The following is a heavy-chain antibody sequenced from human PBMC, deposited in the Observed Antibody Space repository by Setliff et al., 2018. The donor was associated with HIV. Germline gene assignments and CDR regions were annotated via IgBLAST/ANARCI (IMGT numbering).Heavy chain of an antibody. Sequence: GGSLRLSCAASGFTFSAYWMHWVRQAPGKGLAWVSRITGGGDTIYADSVKGRFTISRDNNKLYLQMNSLRAEDTAVYYCARDYSGSIDYWGQGTLVTV. J-gene: IGHJ4*02. D-gene: IGHD6-19*01. V-gene: IGHV3-74*01. CDR3: ARDYSGSIDY. CDR1: GFTFSAYW. CDR2: ITGGGDT.